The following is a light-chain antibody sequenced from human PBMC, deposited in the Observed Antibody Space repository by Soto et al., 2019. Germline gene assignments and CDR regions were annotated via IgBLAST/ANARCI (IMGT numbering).Light chain of an antibody. Sequence: AIRMTQSPSSLSASTGDRVTITCRASQGISSYLAWYQQKPGKAPKLLIYAASTLQSAVPSRFSGSGSGTDFTLTISCLQSEDFATYYCQQYYSYPTFGPGTKVDIK. J-gene: IGKJ3*01. CDR3: QQYYSYPT. CDR1: QGISSY. CDR2: AAS. V-gene: IGKV1-8*01.